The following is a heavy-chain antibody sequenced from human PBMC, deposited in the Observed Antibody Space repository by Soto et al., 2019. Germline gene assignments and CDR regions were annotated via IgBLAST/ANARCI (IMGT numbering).Heavy chain of an antibody. CDR3: ARNHQKTITTFGAFDI. V-gene: IGHV4-31*03. CDR2: IYTSGST. CDR1: DGSINSGTYY. Sequence: QVQLQESGPGLVKPSQTLSLACTVSDGSINSGTYYWSWLRQHPGKGLEWIGHIYTSGSTYYNPSLKSRLAISVHTSKNQLALNLNSVTAADTAVYYCARNHQKTITTFGAFDIWGQGTVVTVSS. D-gene: IGHD3-16*01. J-gene: IGHJ3*02.